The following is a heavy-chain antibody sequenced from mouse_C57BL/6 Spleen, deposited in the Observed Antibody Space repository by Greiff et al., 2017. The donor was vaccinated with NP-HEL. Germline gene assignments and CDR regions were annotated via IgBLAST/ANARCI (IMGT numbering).Heavy chain of an antibody. CDR2: ISSGSSTI. J-gene: IGHJ4*01. CDR3: ARRPFYGYDGYAMDY. Sequence: EVKLVESGGGLVKPGGSLKLSCAASGFTFSDYGMHRVRQAPEKGLEWVAYISSGSSTIYYADTVKGRFTISRDNAKNTLFLQMTSLRSEDTAMYYCARRPFYGYDGYAMDYWGQGTSVTVSS. CDR1: GFTFSDYG. D-gene: IGHD2-9*01. V-gene: IGHV5-17*01.